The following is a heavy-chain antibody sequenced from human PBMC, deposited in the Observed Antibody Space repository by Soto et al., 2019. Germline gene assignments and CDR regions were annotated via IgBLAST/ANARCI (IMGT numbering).Heavy chain of an antibody. J-gene: IGHJ5*02. CDR1: GYTFTSYG. V-gene: IGHV1-18*01. D-gene: IGHD3-10*01. CDR2: ISAYNGNT. CDR3: ARRNPYVLLWFGESPVWFDP. Sequence: QVQLVQSGAEVKKPGASVKVSCKASGYTFTSYGISWVRQAPGQGLEWMGWISAYNGNTNYAQKLQGRVTMTTDTATSTAYMELRSLRSDDTAVYYCARRNPYVLLWFGESPVWFDPWGQGTLVTVSS.